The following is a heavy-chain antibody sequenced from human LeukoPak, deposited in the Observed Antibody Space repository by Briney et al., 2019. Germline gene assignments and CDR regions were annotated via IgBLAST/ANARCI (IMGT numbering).Heavy chain of an antibody. Sequence: GGSLRLSCAASGFTFGSYAMNWVRQAPGKGLEWVSVIYSGGSTYYADSVKGRFTISRDNSKNTLYLQMNSLRAEDTAVYYCARDLLEWYFDYWGQGTLVTVSS. V-gene: IGHV3-66*01. CDR2: IYSGGST. CDR1: GFTFGSYA. D-gene: IGHD3-3*01. J-gene: IGHJ4*02. CDR3: ARDLLEWYFDY.